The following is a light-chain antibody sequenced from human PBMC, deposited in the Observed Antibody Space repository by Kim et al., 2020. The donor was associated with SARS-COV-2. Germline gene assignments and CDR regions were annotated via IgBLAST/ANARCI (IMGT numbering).Light chain of an antibody. V-gene: IGKV3-20*01. CDR2: GAS. J-gene: IGKJ1*01. CDR1: QSVSISY. CDR3: QQYGSSPRT. Sequence: PGERAAPACRASQSVSISYLAWYQQKAGQAPRLLSYGASSRATGIPDRFSGSGSGTDFTLTISRLEPEDFAVYYCQQYGSSPRTFGQGTKVDIK.